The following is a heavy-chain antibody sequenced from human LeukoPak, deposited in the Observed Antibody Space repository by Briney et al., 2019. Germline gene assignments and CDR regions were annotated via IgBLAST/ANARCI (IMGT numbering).Heavy chain of an antibody. CDR3: ARGRSIAVAGTNFDY. Sequence: SETLSLTCAVYGGSFSGYYWSWIRQPPGKGLEWIGEINHSGSTNYNPSLKSRVTISVDTSKNQFSLKLSSVTAADTAVYYCARGRSIAVAGTNFDYWGQGTLVTVSS. D-gene: IGHD6-19*01. J-gene: IGHJ4*02. V-gene: IGHV4-34*01. CDR1: GGSFSGYY. CDR2: INHSGST.